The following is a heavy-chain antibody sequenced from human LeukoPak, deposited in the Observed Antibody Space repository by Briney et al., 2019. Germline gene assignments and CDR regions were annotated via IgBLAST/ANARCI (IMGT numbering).Heavy chain of an antibody. Sequence: ASVKVSCKASGYTFTSYGMSWVRQAPGQGLEWMGWISAYNGSTDYAQKLQGRVTMTRDTSTSTAYLQLRSLRSDDTAVYYCATPLRDYDDSSQPLGYWGQG. V-gene: IGHV1-18*01. J-gene: IGHJ4*02. D-gene: IGHD3-22*01. CDR3: ATPLRDYDDSSQPLGY. CDR2: ISAYNGST. CDR1: GYTFTSYG.